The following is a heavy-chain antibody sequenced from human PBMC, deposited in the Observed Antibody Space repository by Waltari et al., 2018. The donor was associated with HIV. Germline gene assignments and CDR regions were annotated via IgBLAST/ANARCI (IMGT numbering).Heavy chain of an antibody. Sequence: QLQLQESGPGLVKPSETLSLTCTVSGGSISSSSYYWGWIRQPPGKGLEWIGSIYYSGSTYYNPSLKSRVTISVDTSKNQFSLKLSSVTAADTAVYYCARDFWDSGGYDYYYYYGMDVWGQGTTVTVSS. CDR1: GGSISSSSYY. V-gene: IGHV4-39*07. CDR3: ARDFWDSGGYDYYYYYGMDV. D-gene: IGHD3-22*01. J-gene: IGHJ6*02. CDR2: IYYSGST.